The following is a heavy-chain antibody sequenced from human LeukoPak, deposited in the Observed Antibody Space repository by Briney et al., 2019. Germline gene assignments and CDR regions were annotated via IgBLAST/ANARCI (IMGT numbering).Heavy chain of an antibody. CDR3: ARDGYSSSWVNWFDP. CDR1: GFTFSSYW. Sequence: PGGSLRLSCAASGFTFSSYWMHWVRQAPGKGLVWASRINSDGSSTSYADSVKGRFTISRDNAKNTLYLQMNSLRAEDTAVYYCARDGYSSSWVNWFDPWGQGTLVTVSS. D-gene: IGHD6-13*01. CDR2: INSDGSST. J-gene: IGHJ5*02. V-gene: IGHV3-74*01.